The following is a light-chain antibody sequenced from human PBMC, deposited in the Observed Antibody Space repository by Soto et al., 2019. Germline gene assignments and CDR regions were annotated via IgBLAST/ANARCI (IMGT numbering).Light chain of an antibody. CDR1: QSISSW. CDR2: DAY. CDR3: QQYESYSPLT. J-gene: IGKJ4*01. Sequence: DIQMTQSPSTLSASVGDRVTITCRASQSISSWLAWYQQKPGKAPKLLIYDAYSLESGTPSRFSGRRAGTDFTLTISSVQPEDCAPYYCQQYESYSPLTFGGGTKLYIK. V-gene: IGKV1-5*01.